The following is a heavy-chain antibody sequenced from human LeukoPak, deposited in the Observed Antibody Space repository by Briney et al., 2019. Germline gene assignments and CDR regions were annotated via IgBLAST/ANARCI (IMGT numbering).Heavy chain of an antibody. CDR3: ARVRLPYYYYYMDV. J-gene: IGHJ6*03. V-gene: IGHV3-48*01. CDR1: GFTFSSYS. CDR2: ISSSSSTI. Sequence: GGSLRLSCAASGFTFSSYSMNWVRLAPGKGLEWVSYISSSSSTIYYADSVKGRFTISRDNAKNSLYLQMNSLRAEDTAVYYCARVRLPYYYYYMDVWGKGTTVTVSS.